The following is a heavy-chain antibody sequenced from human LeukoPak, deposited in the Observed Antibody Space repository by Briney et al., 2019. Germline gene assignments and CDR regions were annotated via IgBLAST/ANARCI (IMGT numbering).Heavy chain of an antibody. V-gene: IGHV3-23*01. CDR1: GFIFSSYA. CDR2: ISGSGGNT. Sequence: GSLRLSCAASGFIFSSYAMSWVRQAPGKGLEWVSAISGSGGNTFYADSVKGRFTISRDNSKDTLYLQMNSLRAEDTAVYYCAKEGSDDFWSGYYYLYWGQGTLVTVSS. J-gene: IGHJ4*02. D-gene: IGHD3-3*01. CDR3: AKEGSDDFWSGYYYLY.